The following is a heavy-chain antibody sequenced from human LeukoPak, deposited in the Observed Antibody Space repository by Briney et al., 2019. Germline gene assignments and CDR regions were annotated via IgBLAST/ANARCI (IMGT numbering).Heavy chain of an antibody. V-gene: IGHV4-4*07. CDR3: ARQAAAGPFDP. D-gene: IGHD6-13*01. J-gene: IGHJ5*02. CDR2: IYTSGST. Sequence: RPSETLSLTCTVSSGSISNYYWSWIRQPAGKGLEWIGRIYTSGSTNYNPSLKSRVTISVDTSKNQFSLKLSSVTAADTAVYYCARQAAAGPFDPWGQGTLVTVSS. CDR1: SGSISNYY.